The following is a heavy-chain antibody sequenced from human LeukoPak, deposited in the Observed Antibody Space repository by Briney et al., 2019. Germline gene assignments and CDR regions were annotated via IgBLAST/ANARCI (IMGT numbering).Heavy chain of an antibody. CDR3: ASGLLGTYFDY. Sequence: GESLKISCKGSGYSFSTYWIGWVRQMPGKGLEWMGIIYPDDSDTRYSPSFQGQVTISADKSIGTAYLQWSSLKASDTAMYYCASGLLGTYFDYWGQGTLVTVSS. CDR1: GYSFSTYW. V-gene: IGHV5-51*01. D-gene: IGHD1-26*01. J-gene: IGHJ4*02. CDR2: IYPDDSDT.